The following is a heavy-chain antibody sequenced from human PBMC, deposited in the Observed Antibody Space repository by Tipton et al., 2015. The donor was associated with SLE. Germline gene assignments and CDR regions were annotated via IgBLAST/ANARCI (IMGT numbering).Heavy chain of an antibody. D-gene: IGHD6-19*01. J-gene: IGHJ4*02. CDR2: IYTSGST. Sequence: TLSLTCTVSGGSITGGNYCWTWIRQPAGKGLEWIGRIYTSGSTKYSPSLKRRVTISTNTSRNQFSLSPISVTAADTAFYYCARTSYSSGWYADYWGQGILVTVSS. V-gene: IGHV4-61*02. CDR1: GGSITGGNYC. CDR3: ARTSYSSGWYADY.